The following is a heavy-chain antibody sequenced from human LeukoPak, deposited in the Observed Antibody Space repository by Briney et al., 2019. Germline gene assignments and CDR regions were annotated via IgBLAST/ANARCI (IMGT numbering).Heavy chain of an antibody. D-gene: IGHD6-19*01. V-gene: IGHV3-7*01. CDR2: VNQDGREK. Sequence: GGSLRLSCAASGFTFSSYWMSWVRQAPGKGLGWLANVNQDGREKKYVDSVKGRFTISRDNAKNSVNLQMNSLRVEDTAVYYCARDDSSGWYYFDYWGQGTLVTVSS. CDR1: GFTFSSYW. CDR3: ARDDSSGWYYFDY. J-gene: IGHJ4*02.